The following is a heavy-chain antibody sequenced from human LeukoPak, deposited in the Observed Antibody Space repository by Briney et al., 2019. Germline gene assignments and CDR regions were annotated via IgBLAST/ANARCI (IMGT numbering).Heavy chain of an antibody. CDR1: GGSISSYY. CDR2: IYYSGST. CDR3: ARETGYYDSSGYYGGFDY. Sequence: SETLSVTCTVSGGSISSYYWSWIRQPPGKGLEWIGYIYYSGSTNYNPSLKSRVTISVDTSKNQFSLKLSSVTAADTAVYYCARETGYYDSSGYYGGFDYWGQGTLVTVSS. V-gene: IGHV4-59*01. J-gene: IGHJ4*02. D-gene: IGHD3-22*01.